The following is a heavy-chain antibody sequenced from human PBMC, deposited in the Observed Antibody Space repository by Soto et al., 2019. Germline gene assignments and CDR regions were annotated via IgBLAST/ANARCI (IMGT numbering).Heavy chain of an antibody. Sequence: QLQLQESGPGLVKPSETLSLTCTVSGGSISSSSYYWGWIRQPPGKGLEWIGSIYYSGSTYYNPSLKSRVTISVDTSKNQFSLKLSSVTAADTAVYYCASRYCSGGSCYVMRDAFDIWGQGTMVTVSS. CDR3: ASRYCSGGSCYVMRDAFDI. V-gene: IGHV4-39*01. D-gene: IGHD2-15*01. CDR1: GGSISSSSYY. J-gene: IGHJ3*02. CDR2: IYYSGST.